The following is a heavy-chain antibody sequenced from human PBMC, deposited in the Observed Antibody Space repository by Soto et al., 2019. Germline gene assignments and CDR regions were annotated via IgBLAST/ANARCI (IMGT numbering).Heavy chain of an antibody. D-gene: IGHD2-15*01. CDR3: ARDRNIGYCSGGSCSAVPYYYYMDV. CDR1: GFTFSDYY. Sequence: QVQLVESGGGLVKPGGSLRLSCAASGFTFSDYYMSWIRQAPGKGLEWVSYISSSGSTIYYADSVKGRFTISRDNAKNSLYLQMNSLRAEDTAVYYCARDRNIGYCSGGSCSAVPYYYYMDVWGKGTTVTVSS. V-gene: IGHV3-11*01. J-gene: IGHJ6*03. CDR2: ISSSGSTI.